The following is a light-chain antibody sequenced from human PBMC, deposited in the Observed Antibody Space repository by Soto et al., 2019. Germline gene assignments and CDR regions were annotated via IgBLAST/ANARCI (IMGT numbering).Light chain of an antibody. J-gene: IGKJ1*01. CDR1: RDIGDR. Sequence: DIQMTQSPSSVSASVGDRVTITCRASRDIGDRLAWFRHKPGKTPQLLIQTASTLVRETPSRFSGSGSGTEFTLTISSLQPDDFATYYCQQYNSYPTFGQGTKVDIK. CDR2: TAS. CDR3: QQYNSYPT. V-gene: IGKV1D-16*01.